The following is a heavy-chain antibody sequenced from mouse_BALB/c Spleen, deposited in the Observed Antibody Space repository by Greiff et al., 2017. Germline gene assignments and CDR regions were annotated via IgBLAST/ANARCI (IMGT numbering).Heavy chain of an antibody. Sequence: EVQLVESGPGLVKPSQSLSLTCTVTGYSITSDYAWNWIRQFPGNKLEWMGYISYSGSTSYNPSLKSRISITRDTSKNQFFLQLNSVTTEDTATYYCARDYDYPPWFAYWGQGTLVTVSA. D-gene: IGHD2-4*01. CDR2: ISYSGST. CDR3: ARDYDYPPWFAY. V-gene: IGHV3-2*02. J-gene: IGHJ3*01. CDR1: GYSITSDYA.